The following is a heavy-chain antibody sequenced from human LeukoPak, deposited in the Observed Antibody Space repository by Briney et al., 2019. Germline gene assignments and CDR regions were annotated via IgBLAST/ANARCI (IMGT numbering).Heavy chain of an antibody. CDR3: ARLRRGYSYGSSTYYYYMDV. V-gene: IGHV4-34*01. D-gene: IGHD5-18*01. Sequence: PSETLSLTCAVSGYSISIGYYWSWIRQPPGKGLEWIGEINHSGSTNYNPSLKSRVTISVDTSKNQFSLKLSSVTAADTAVYYCARLRRGYSYGSSTYYYYMDVWGKGTTVTVSS. CDR1: GYSISIGYY. J-gene: IGHJ6*03. CDR2: INHSGST.